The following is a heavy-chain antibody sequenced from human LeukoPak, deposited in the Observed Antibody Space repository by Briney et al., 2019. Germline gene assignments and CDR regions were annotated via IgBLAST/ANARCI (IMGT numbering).Heavy chain of an antibody. CDR1: GGSISSYY. CDR3: ARERAYYDFWSGYYTGDYFDY. V-gene: IGHV4-4*07. Sequence: SETLSLTCTVSGGSISSYYWSWIRQPAGKGLEWIGRIYTSGSTNYNPSLKSRVTMSVDTSKNQFSLKRSSVTAADTAVYYCARERAYYDFWSGYYTGDYFDYWGQGTLVTVSS. CDR2: IYTSGST. J-gene: IGHJ4*02. D-gene: IGHD3-3*01.